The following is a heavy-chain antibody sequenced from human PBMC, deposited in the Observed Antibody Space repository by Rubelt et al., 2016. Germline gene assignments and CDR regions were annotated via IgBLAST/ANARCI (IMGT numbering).Heavy chain of an antibody. Sequence: QVQLVQSGAEVKKPGASVKVSCKASGYTFTSYAMHWVRQAPGQRLEWMGWMNPNSGNTGYSQKFQGRCTMTRNTSISTAYMGLSSLRSEDTAVYYCARRSLAGDAFLLPDLDYWGQGTLVTVPS. J-gene: IGHJ4*02. CDR3: ARRSLAGDAFLLPDLDY. V-gene: IGHV1-8*02. D-gene: IGHD3/OR15-3a*01. CDR2: MNPNSGNT. CDR1: GYTFTSYA.